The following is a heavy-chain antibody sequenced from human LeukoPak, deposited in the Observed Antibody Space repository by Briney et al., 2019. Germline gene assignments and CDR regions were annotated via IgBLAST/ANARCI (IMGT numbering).Heavy chain of an antibody. J-gene: IGHJ5*02. CDR3: ARVGEWELHNWFDP. CDR1: GYTFTSYG. D-gene: IGHD1-26*01. Sequence: GASVKVSCKASGYTFTSYGISWVRQAPGQGLEWMGWISAYNGNTNYAQRLQGRVTMTTDTSTSTAYMELRSLRSDDTAVYYCARVGEWELHNWFDPWGQGTLVTVSS. CDR2: ISAYNGNT. V-gene: IGHV1-18*01.